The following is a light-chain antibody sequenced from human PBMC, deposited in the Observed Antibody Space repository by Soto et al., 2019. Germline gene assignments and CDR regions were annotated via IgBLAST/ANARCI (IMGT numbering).Light chain of an antibody. V-gene: IGKV1-9*01. Sequence: DIQLTQSPSFLSASVGDRVTITCRASQGIDSYLAWYQQKPGKAPNLLIYAASTLQSGVPSRFSVSRSGTDVTLTISSLHPEDFTTYYCQQLKSYPITFGQGTRLEIK. J-gene: IGKJ5*01. CDR3: QQLKSYPIT. CDR2: AAS. CDR1: QGIDSY.